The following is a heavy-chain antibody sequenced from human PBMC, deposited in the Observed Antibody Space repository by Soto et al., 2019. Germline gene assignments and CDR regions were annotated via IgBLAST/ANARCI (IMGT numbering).Heavy chain of an antibody. J-gene: IGHJ4*02. CDR1: GGSFSGYY. D-gene: IGHD2-2*01. Sequence: QVPLQQWGAGLLKPSETLSLTCAVYGGSFSGYYWSWIRQPPGKGLEWIGEINHSGSTNYNPSLKSRVTISVDTSKNQFSLKLSSVTAADTAVYYCARGGGDCSSTSCYAHTSFDYWGQGTLVTVSS. V-gene: IGHV4-34*01. CDR2: INHSGST. CDR3: ARGGGDCSSTSCYAHTSFDY.